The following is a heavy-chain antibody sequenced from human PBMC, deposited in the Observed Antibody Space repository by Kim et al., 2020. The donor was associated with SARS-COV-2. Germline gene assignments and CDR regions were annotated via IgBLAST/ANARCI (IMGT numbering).Heavy chain of an antibody. CDR3: ARDNDRGGHYDQFDY. CDR1: GFRFSSYG. Sequence: GGSLRLSCAVSGFRFSSYGMHWVRQAPGKGLEWVAVIWYDGSKKYYRDSVKGRFTVSRDDSKNTVYLEMNSLRVEDTAVYRCARDNDRGGHYDQFDYWGQGTLVTVSS. CDR2: IWYDGSKK. D-gene: IGHD3-3*01. V-gene: IGHV3-33*01. J-gene: IGHJ4*02.